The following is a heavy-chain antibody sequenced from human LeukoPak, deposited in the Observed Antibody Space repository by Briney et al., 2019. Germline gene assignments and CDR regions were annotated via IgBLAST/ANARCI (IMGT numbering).Heavy chain of an antibody. V-gene: IGHV3-30*02. CDR1: GFTFSSYG. CDR3: ARDPSGSFFNWFDP. Sequence: GGSLRLSCAASGFTFSSYGMHWVRQAPGKGLEWVAFIRYDGSNKYYADSVKGRFTISRDNSKNTLYLQMNSLRAEDTAVYYCARDPSGSFFNWFDPWGQGTLVTVSS. J-gene: IGHJ5*02. D-gene: IGHD1-26*01. CDR2: IRYDGSNK.